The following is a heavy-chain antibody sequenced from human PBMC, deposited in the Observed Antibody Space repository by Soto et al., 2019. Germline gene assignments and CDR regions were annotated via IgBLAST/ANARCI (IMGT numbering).Heavy chain of an antibody. CDR3: ARENAVAVATILYYFDY. CDR2: IIPVFGTT. J-gene: IGHJ4*02. CDR1: GGTFKNNG. D-gene: IGHD5-12*01. V-gene: IGHV1-69*01. Sequence: QVHLVQSGAEVKKAGSSVKVSCKAPGGTFKNNGISWVRQAPGQGLEWMGEIIPVFGTTNYAQKFQGRLTITADDFTSTVYMELSRLRYEDTAVYYCARENAVAVATILYYFDYWGPGTLVTVSS.